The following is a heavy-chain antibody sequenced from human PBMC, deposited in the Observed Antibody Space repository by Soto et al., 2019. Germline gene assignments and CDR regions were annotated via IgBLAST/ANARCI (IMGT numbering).Heavy chain of an antibody. CDR1: GFSLSDVTMS. D-gene: IGHD6-19*01. J-gene: IGHJ4*02. CDR2: IFSNGEK. Sequence: XGPTRVQATAPLTLTWTVSGFSLSDVTMSVSWIRQPPGKALEWLAHIFSNGEKSHSTSLRSRLTISKDTSKSQVVLTMTNMDPVDTAAFYCARQIAVAGTKYLDYWGQGTLVTVSS. CDR3: ARQIAVAGTKYLDY. V-gene: IGHV2-26*01.